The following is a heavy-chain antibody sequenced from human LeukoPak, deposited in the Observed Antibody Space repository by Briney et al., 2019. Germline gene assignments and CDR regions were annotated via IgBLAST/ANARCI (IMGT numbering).Heavy chain of an antibody. CDR3: ARVTRLMGYSSGLGFNY. D-gene: IGHD6-19*01. CDR1: GGSISSWY. J-gene: IGHJ4*02. V-gene: IGHV4-59*01. CDR2: IYDSGST. Sequence: SETLSLTCTVSGGSISSWYWSWIRQPPGKGLEWIGHIYDSGSTNYNPSLKSRVTISVDTSKNQFSLKLSSVTAADTAVYYCARVTRLMGYSSGLGFNYWGQGTLVTVSS.